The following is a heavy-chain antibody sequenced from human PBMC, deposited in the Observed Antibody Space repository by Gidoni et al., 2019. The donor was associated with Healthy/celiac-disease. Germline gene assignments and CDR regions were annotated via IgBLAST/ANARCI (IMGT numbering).Heavy chain of an antibody. CDR1: GFTFSSYA. Sequence: QVQMVESGGGVVQPGRSLRLSCEASGFTFSSYAMHWVRQAPGKGLEWVAVISDDGSNKYYADSVKGRFTISRDNSKNTLYLQMNSLRAEDTAVYYCARDLTSTVTDYWGQGPLVTVSS. D-gene: IGHD4-17*01. CDR3: ARDLTSTVTDY. V-gene: IGHV3-30-3*01. CDR2: ISDDGSNK. J-gene: IGHJ4*02.